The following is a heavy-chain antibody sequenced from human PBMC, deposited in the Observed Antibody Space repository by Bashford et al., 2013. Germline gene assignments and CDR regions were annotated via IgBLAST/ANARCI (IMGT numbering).Heavy chain of an antibody. Sequence: GSLRLSCAASGFTFSSYGMHWVRQAPGKGLEWVSSIGTSSSNKYYADSVKGRFTISRDNSKNTLYLQMNSLRAEDTAVYYCARENLAYCGGDCPFDYWGQGTLVTVSS. CDR1: GFTFSSYG. CDR3: ARENLAYCGGDCPFDY. V-gene: IGHV3-21*01. J-gene: IGHJ4*02. D-gene: IGHD2-21*02. CDR2: IGTSSSNK.